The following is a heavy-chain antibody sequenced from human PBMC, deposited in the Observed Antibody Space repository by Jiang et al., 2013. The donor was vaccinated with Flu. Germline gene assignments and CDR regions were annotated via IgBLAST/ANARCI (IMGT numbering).Heavy chain of an antibody. D-gene: IGHD2-8*02. J-gene: IGHJ4*02. CDR2: TYWDNDQ. V-gene: IGHV2-5*02. CDR3: AHLHCTGECYPDFDY. Sequence: KPTQTLTLTCTFSGFSLSTSGVGVAWIRQPPGKALEWLALTYWDNDQRYSPSLKHRLTITKDPSKKXVVLTMTSMDPVDTATYYCAHLHCTGECYPDFDYWGRESWSPSPQ. CDR1: GFSLSTSGVG.